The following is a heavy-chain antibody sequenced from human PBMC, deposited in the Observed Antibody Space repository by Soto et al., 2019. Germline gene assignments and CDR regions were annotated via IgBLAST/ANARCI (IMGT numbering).Heavy chain of an antibody. CDR2: IYYSGIT. V-gene: IGHV4-39*01. D-gene: IGHD3-22*01. CDR3: ARLRVGTMIVVVRRPTYFAY. CDR1: GGSISSSSYY. Sequence: SETLSLTCTVSGGSISSSSYYWGWIRQPPGKGLEWIGSIYYSGITYYNPSLKSRVTISVDTSKNQFSLKLSSVTAADTAVYYCARLRVGTMIVVVRRPTYFAYWGQGTLVTVSS. J-gene: IGHJ4*02.